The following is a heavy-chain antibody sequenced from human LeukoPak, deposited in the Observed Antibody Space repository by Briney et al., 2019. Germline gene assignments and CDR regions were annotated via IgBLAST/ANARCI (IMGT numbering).Heavy chain of an antibody. V-gene: IGHV1-3*01. J-gene: IGHJ4*02. CDR2: INAGNGNT. CDR3: ARVGFTTGFDY. CDR1: GYTFTSYA. D-gene: IGHD1-1*01. Sequence: ASVKVSCKASGYTFTSYAMHWVRQAPGQRLEWMGWINAGNGNTKYSQEFQGRVTITRDTSASTVYMELSSLRSDDTAMYYCARVGFTTGFDYWGQGTLVTVPS.